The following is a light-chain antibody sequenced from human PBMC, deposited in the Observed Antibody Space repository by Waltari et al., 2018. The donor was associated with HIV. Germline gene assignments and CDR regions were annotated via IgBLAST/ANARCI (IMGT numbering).Light chain of an antibody. CDR2: ANN. CDR3: QSYDTSLSGSV. V-gene: IGLV1-40*01. J-gene: IGLJ3*02. Sequence: QSVLTQPPSVSGAPGQRVTISCTGSSANIGARARFDVHWYQQLPCTAPKLLIYANNKRPSWLPDRFSGSQSGASASLAITGLQAEDAADDYCQSYDTSLSGSVFGGGTKLTVL. CDR1: SANIGARARFD.